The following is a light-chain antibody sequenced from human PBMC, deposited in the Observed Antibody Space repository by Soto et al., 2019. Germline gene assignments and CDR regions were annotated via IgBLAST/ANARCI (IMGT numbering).Light chain of an antibody. CDR1: QSVSSN. J-gene: IGKJ1*01. CDR2: GAS. V-gene: IGKV3-15*01. CDR3: QQYNYWPRT. Sequence: EIVMTQSPGTLSASPGERATLSCRASQSVSSNLAWYQQKRGQAPRLLIYGASTRATGIPARFSGSGSGTEFTLTISSLQSEDFAVYYCQQYNYWPRTFGQGTKLDIK.